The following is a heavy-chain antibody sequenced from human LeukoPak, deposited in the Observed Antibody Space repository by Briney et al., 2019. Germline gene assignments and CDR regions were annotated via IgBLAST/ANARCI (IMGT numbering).Heavy chain of an antibody. V-gene: IGHV1-3*01. D-gene: IGHD4-17*01. CDR1: GYTFTSYA. CDR3: ARDPSYGDYVDPYFDY. J-gene: IGHJ4*02. Sequence: ASVKVSRKASGYTFTSYAMHWVRQAPGQRLEWMGWINAGNGNTKYSQKFQGRVTITRDTSASTAYMELSSLRSEDTAVYYRARDPSYGDYVDPYFDYWGQGTLVTVSS. CDR2: INAGNGNT.